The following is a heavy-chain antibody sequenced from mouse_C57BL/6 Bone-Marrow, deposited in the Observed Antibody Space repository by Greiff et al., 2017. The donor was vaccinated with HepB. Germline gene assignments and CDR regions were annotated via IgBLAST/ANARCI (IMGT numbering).Heavy chain of an antibody. D-gene: IGHD1-1*01. CDR1: GYAFTNYL. J-gene: IGHJ2*01. Sequence: QVQLQQSGAELVRPGTSVKVSCKASGYAFTNYLIEWVKQRPGQGLEWIGVINPGSGGTNYNEKFKGKATLTADKSSSTAYMQLSSLTSEDSAVYFCARRDHYGSRSFDYWGQGTTLTVSS. CDR2: INPGSGGT. CDR3: ARRDHYGSRSFDY. V-gene: IGHV1-54*01.